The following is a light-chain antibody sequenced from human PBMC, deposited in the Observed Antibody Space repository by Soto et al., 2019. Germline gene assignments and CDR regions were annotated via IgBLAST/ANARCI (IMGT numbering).Light chain of an antibody. CDR3: QQRSDWYT. V-gene: IGKV3-11*01. CDR1: QSVGNF. J-gene: IGKJ2*01. Sequence: EIVLTQSPAALSLSPGERATLSCRASQSVGNFFAWYQQKPGQAPKVVIHDASNRAPGIPARFSGSGSGTDFTLTISSLEPEDSAIYYCQQRSDWYTFGQGTKLEIK. CDR2: DAS.